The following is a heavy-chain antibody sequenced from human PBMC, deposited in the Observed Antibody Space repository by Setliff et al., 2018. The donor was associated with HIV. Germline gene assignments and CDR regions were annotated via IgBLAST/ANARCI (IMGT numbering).Heavy chain of an antibody. CDR1: GFTLNSYS. CDR2: IIHRGST. CDR3: ARESLNLGELSSNPDASDI. J-gene: IGHJ3*02. Sequence: GSLRLSCAASGFTLNSYSMNWVRKPPGKGLEWSGEIIHRGSTNHNPSLKSRVIISVDTSKNQFSLKLSSLTAADTAVYYCARESLNLGELSSNPDASDIWGQGTMVTVSS. D-gene: IGHD3-16*02. V-gene: IGHV4-34*12.